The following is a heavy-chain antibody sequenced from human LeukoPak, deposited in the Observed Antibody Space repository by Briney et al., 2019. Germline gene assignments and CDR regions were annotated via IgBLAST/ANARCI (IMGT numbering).Heavy chain of an antibody. D-gene: IGHD6-19*01. CDR3: ARHPGIAVAGTSPPFGY. V-gene: IGHV1-18*01. J-gene: IGHJ4*02. CDR2: ISAYNGNT. CDR1: GYTFTSYG. Sequence: ASVKVSCKASGYTFTSYGISWVRQAPGQGLEWMGWISAYNGNTNYAQKLQGRVTMTTDTSTSTAYMELRSLRSDDTAVSYCARHPGIAVAGTSPPFGYWGQGTLVTVSS.